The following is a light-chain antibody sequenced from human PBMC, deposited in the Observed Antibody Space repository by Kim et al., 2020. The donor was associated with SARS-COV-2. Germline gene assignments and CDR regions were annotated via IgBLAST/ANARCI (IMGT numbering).Light chain of an antibody. CDR2: VDR. J-gene: IGLJ2*01. CDR1: KLGKTY. V-gene: IGLV3-1*01. CDR3: LVRDRGSGVV. Sequence: SYELTQPPAVSVSPGQTATITCSADKLGKTYVSWYQVRPGQSPLLVISVDRQRPSWIPERFSGANSGNTATLIISETQVTDEADYYCLVRDRGSGVVFGG.